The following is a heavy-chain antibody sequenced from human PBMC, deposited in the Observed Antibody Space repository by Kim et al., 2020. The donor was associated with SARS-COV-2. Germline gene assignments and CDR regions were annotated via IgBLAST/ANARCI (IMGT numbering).Heavy chain of an antibody. V-gene: IGHV1-8*02. CDR1: GYTFTSYD. Sequence: ASVKVSCKASGYTFTSYDINWVRQATGQGLEWMGWMNPNRGNTGYAQKFQGRVTMTRNTSISTAYMELSSLRSEDTAVYYCARGDYDYGVGDAFDIWGQGTMVTVSS. CDR3: ARGDYDYGVGDAFDI. D-gene: IGHD3-16*01. CDR2: MNPNRGNT. J-gene: IGHJ3*02.